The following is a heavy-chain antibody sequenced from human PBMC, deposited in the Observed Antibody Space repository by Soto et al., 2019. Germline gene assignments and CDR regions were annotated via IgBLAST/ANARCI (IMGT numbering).Heavy chain of an antibody. D-gene: IGHD3-10*01. J-gene: IGHJ4*02. Sequence: QVQLVESGGGVVQPGRSLRLSCAASGFTFSSYGMHWVRQAPGKGLEWVAVISYDGSNKYYADSVKGRFTISRDNSKNTLYLQMNSLRAEDTAVYYCAKELSITYYYGSGSYPNFDYWGQGTLVTVSS. CDR1: GFTFSSYG. CDR3: AKELSITYYYGSGSYPNFDY. V-gene: IGHV3-30*18. CDR2: ISYDGSNK.